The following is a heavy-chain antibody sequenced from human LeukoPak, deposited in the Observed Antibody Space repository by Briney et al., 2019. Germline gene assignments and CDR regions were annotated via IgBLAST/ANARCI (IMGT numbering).Heavy chain of an antibody. V-gene: IGHV3-48*03. CDR3: ARERGVVRGVIIRGDYLDY. CDR2: ISRSGSPI. D-gene: IGHD3-10*01. CDR1: GFIFSDHE. J-gene: IGHJ4*02. Sequence: QPGGSLRLSCAASGFIFSDHEMNWVRQAPGKGLEWVSKISRSGSPIYYADSVKGRFTISRDNAKNSLYLQMSRLRAEDTAVYYCARERGVVRGVIIRGDYLDYWGQGTLVTVSS.